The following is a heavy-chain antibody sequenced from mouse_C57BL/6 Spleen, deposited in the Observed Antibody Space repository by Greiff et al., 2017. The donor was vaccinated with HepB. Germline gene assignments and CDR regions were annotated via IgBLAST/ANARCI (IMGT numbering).Heavy chain of an antibody. CDR1: GYAFSSSW. CDR3: ARATTVVATGAMDD. CDR2: IYPGDGDT. J-gene: IGHJ4*01. D-gene: IGHD1-1*01. Sequence: QVQLKQSGPELVKPGASVKISCKASGYAFSSSWMNWVKQRPGKGLEWIGRIYPGDGDTNYNGKFKGKATLTADKSSSTAYMQLSSLTSEDSAVYFGARATTVVATGAMDDWGQGTSVTVSS. V-gene: IGHV1-82*01.